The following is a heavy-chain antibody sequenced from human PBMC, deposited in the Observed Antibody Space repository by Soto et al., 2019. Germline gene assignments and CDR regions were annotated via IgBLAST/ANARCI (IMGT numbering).Heavy chain of an antibody. J-gene: IGHJ6*01. D-gene: IGHD1-1*01. CDR1: GGSMTSGDQY. Sequence: TLSLTGTVTGGSMTSGDQYWTWIRHRPGEGLEWFGYINHRGSLYYNPSLKSRVSMSVDTSKNQFSLNLSSVTAADTAVYYCARELPQRQGRNMDVWGQGTTVTVSS. CDR3: ARELPQRQGRNMDV. CDR2: INHRGSL. V-gene: IGHV4-31*03.